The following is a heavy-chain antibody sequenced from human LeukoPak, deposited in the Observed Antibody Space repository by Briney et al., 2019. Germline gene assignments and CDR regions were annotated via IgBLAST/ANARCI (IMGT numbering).Heavy chain of an antibody. CDR2: ISSNGGST. Sequence: GGSLRLSCAASGFTFSSYAMHWVRQAPGKGLEYVSAISSNGGSTYYADSVKGRFTISRDNSKNTLYLQMNSLRAEDTAVYYCARENYYYGMDVWGQGTTVTVSS. CDR1: GFTFSSYA. V-gene: IGHV3-64*02. J-gene: IGHJ6*02. CDR3: ARENYYYGMDV.